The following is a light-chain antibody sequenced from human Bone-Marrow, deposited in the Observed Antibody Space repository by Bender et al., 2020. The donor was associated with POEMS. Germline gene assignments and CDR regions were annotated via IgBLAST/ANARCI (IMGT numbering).Light chain of an antibody. Sequence: QSALTQPASVSGSPGQSITISCTGTSSDVGRFIRVSWYQQPPGTVPKLIIYEVSNRPSGVSHRFSGSRSGNTASLTISGLQAEDEADYYCSSYRSSSTVFGGGTTLTVL. V-gene: IGLV2-14*01. CDR1: SSDVGRFIR. CDR3: SSYRSSSTV. CDR2: EVS. J-gene: IGLJ2*01.